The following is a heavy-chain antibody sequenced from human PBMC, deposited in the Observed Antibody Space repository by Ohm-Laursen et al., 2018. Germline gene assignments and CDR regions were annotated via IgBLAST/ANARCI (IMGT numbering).Heavy chain of an antibody. V-gene: IGHV1-69*04. Sequence: SVKVSCKASGGTFSSYAISWVRQAPGQGLEWMGRIIPILGIANYAQKFQGRVTITADKSTSTAYMELSSLRSEDTAVYYCARDRHYYGSGSTPDAFDIWGQGTMVTVSS. CDR2: IIPILGIA. CDR1: GGTFSSYA. CDR3: ARDRHYYGSGSTPDAFDI. D-gene: IGHD3-10*01. J-gene: IGHJ3*02.